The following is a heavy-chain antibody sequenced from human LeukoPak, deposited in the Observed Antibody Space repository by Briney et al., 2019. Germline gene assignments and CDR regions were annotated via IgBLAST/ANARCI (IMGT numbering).Heavy chain of an antibody. Sequence: PSETLSLTCTVSGGSISSYYWSWIRQPPGKGLEWIGYIYTSGSTNYNPSLKSRVTISADTSKNQFSLKLSSVTAADTAVYYCARATAMAPKGYYYYYMDVWGNGTTVTVSS. V-gene: IGHV4-4*09. D-gene: IGHD5-18*01. CDR1: GGSISSYY. J-gene: IGHJ6*03. CDR2: IYTSGST. CDR3: ARATAMAPKGYYYYYMDV.